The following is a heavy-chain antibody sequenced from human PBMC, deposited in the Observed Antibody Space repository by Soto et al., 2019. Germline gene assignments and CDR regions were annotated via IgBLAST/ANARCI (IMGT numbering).Heavy chain of an antibody. V-gene: IGHV3-30*18. D-gene: IGHD3-22*01. Sequence: QVQLVESGGGVVQPGRSLRLSYAASGFTFSSYGMDWVRQAPGKGLEWVALISYDGNDKYYAGSVMGRFTISRDNSKNTLYLQMDTLRAEDTAVYYCAKASSDSSGYRFDYWGQGTLVTVSS. J-gene: IGHJ4*02. CDR2: ISYDGNDK. CDR3: AKASSDSSGYRFDY. CDR1: GFTFSSYG.